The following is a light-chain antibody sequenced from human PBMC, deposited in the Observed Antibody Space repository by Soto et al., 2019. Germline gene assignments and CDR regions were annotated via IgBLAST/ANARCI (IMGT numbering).Light chain of an antibody. J-gene: IGLJ1*01. CDR1: SSDVGGYNY. Sequence: QSALTQPASVSGSPGQSITISCTGTSSDVGGYNYVSWNQQHPGKAPKLMIYDVSNRPSGVSNRFSGSKSGNTASLTISGLQAEDEADYYCSSYTSSSTLSYVFGTGTKLTVL. CDR2: DVS. CDR3: SSYTSSSTLSYV. V-gene: IGLV2-14*01.